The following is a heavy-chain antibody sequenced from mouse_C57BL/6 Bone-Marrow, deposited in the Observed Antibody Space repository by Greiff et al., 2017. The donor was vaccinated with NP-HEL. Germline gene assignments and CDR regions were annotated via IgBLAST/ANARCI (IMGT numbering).Heavy chain of an antibody. CDR1: GFSLTSYG. D-gene: IGHD1-1*01. V-gene: IGHV2-2*01. CDR2: IWSGGST. CDR3: ARKDYYGSSYDWYFDV. Sequence: VQRVESGPGLVQPSQSLSITCTVSGFSLTSYGVHWVRQSPGKGLEWLGVIWSGGSTDYNAAFISRLSISKDNSKSQVFFKMNSLQADDTAIYYCARKDYYGSSYDWYFDVWGTGTTVTVSS. J-gene: IGHJ1*03.